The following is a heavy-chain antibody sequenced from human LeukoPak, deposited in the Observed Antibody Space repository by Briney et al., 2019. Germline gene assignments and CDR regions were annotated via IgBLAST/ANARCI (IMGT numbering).Heavy chain of an antibody. CDR2: INLNSGGT. D-gene: IGHD4-17*01. CDR3: ARDRVTTNTPYFDY. CDR1: GYTFTGYY. V-gene: IGHV1-2*02. Sequence: ASVKVSCKASGYTFTGYYMHWVRQAPGRGLEWMGWINLNSGGTNYAQKFQGRVTMTRDTSISTAYMELYRLRSDDTAVYYCARDRVTTNTPYFDYWGQGTLVTVSS. J-gene: IGHJ4*02.